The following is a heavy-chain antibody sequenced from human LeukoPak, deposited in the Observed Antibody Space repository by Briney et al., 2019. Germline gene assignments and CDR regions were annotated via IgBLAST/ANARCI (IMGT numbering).Heavy chain of an antibody. V-gene: IGHV3-7*03. CDR2: IRPDGSGE. Sequence: GGSLGLSCAASGFTFSTYWMSWVRQAPGKGLEWVAMIRPDGSGEYYVDSVKGRFTISRDNANYSLYLQMNSLTAEDTAVYYCARDCGAAIPGRRFDLWGQAARVTVYS. J-gene: IGHJ4*02. D-gene: IGHD2-21*01. CDR3: ARDCGAAIPGRRFDL. CDR1: GFTFSTYW.